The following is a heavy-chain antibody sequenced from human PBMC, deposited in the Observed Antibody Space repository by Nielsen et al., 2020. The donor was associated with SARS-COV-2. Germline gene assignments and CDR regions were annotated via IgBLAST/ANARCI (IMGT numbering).Heavy chain of an antibody. CDR3: ARLGLDP. Sequence: SETLSLTCAVSGVSISTYYWSWIRQSPGKGLEWIGYVYYSGTTSYNPSLKSRVSISVDTSKNQFSLNLTSVTAADTAVYYCARLGLDPWGQGTLVTVSS. CDR2: VYYSGTT. J-gene: IGHJ5*02. CDR1: GVSISTYY. V-gene: IGHV4-59*08.